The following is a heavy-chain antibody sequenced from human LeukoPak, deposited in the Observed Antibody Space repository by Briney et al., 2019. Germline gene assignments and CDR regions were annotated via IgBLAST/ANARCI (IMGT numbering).Heavy chain of an antibody. D-gene: IGHD3-22*01. CDR1: GGSISSSSYY. V-gene: IGHV4-39*07. CDR2: IYYSGST. CDR3: ARWSYYDSSTPFDY. Sequence: SETLSLTCTVSGGSISSSSYYWGWIRQPPGKGLEWIGSIYYSGSTYYNPSLKSRVTISVDTSKNQFSLKLSSVTAADTAVYYCARWSYYDSSTPFDYWGQGTLVTVSS. J-gene: IGHJ4*02.